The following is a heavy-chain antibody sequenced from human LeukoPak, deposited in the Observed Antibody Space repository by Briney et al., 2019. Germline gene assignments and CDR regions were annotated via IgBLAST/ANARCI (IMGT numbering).Heavy chain of an antibody. D-gene: IGHD5-18*01. CDR2: IYYSGST. J-gene: IGHJ4*02. V-gene: IGHV4-39*01. Sequence: PSETLSLTCTVSGGSISSSSYYWGWIRQPPGKGLEWIGSIYYSGSTYYNPSLKSRVTISVDTSKNQFSLKLSSVTAADTAVYYCARHHRRGYSYTPQYYFDYWGQGTLVTVSS. CDR1: GGSISSSSYY. CDR3: ARHHRRGYSYTPQYYFDY.